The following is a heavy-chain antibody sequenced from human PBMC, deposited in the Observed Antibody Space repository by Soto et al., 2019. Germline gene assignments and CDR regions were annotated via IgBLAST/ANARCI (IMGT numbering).Heavy chain of an antibody. J-gene: IGHJ5*02. V-gene: IGHV3-48*01. D-gene: IGHD4-17*01. CDR2: ISSSSSTI. Sequence: EVQLVESGGGLVQPGGSLRLSCAASGFTFSSYSMNWVRQAPGKGLEWVSYISSSSSTIYYADSVKGRFTISRDNAKNSLYLLMNSLRAEDTAVYYCAGEADYLNWFDPWGQGTLVTVSS. CDR3: AGEADYLNWFDP. CDR1: GFTFSSYS.